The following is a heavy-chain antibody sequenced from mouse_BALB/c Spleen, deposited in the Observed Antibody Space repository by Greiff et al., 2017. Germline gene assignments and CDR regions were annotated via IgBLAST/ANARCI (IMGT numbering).Heavy chain of an antibody. CDR2: ISSGSSTI. V-gene: IGHV5-17*02. Sequence: EVKLMESGGGLVQPGGSRKLSCAASGFTFSSFGMHWVRQAPEKGLEWVAYISSGSSTIYYADTVKGRFTISRDNPKNTLFLQMTSLRSEDTAMYYCAREDGSSYGYFDVWGAGTTVTVSS. CDR1: GFTFSSFG. CDR3: AREDGSSYGYFDV. D-gene: IGHD1-1*01. J-gene: IGHJ1*01.